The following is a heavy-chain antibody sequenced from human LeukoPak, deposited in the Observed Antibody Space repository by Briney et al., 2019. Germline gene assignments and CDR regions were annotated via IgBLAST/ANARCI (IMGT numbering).Heavy chain of an antibody. J-gene: IGHJ4*02. Sequence: PGVFRRLSCAASGFTFSSYAMSWLRQAAGKVLQSVPAISGSSASTYYADSVKGLFTISRDNSKNTLYLQMNSLRAEDTAVYYCAKQANYYGSGTIGGFDYWGQGTLVTVSS. D-gene: IGHD3-10*01. V-gene: IGHV3-23*01. CDR2: ISGSSAST. CDR1: GFTFSSYA. CDR3: AKQANYYGSGTIGGFDY.